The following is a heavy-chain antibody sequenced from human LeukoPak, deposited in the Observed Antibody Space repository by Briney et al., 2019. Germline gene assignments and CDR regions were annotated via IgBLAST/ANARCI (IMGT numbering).Heavy chain of an antibody. Sequence: SVKVSCKASGGTFSSYAISWVRQAPGQGLEWMGAIIPIFGTANYAQKFQGRVTITADESTGTAYMELSSLRSEDTAVYYCARAGCSGGSCYPPERLFDYWGQGTLVTVSS. CDR3: ARAGCSGGSCYPPERLFDY. V-gene: IGHV1-69*01. J-gene: IGHJ4*02. CDR1: GGTFSSYA. CDR2: IIPIFGTA. D-gene: IGHD2-15*01.